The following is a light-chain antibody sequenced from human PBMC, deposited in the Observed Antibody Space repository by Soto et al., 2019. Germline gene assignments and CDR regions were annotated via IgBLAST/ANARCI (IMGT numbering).Light chain of an antibody. CDR2: DAS. CDR1: QAISSA. CDR3: QQFNNWPVT. Sequence: ANQLTQSPSSLSASVGDRVTITCRASQAISSALAWYQQKPGKPPKLLIYDASTLQSGVPSRFSGTASGTDFTLTITSLQPEDFATYYCQQFNNWPVTVGPGTKVDSK. J-gene: IGKJ3*01. V-gene: IGKV1D-13*01.